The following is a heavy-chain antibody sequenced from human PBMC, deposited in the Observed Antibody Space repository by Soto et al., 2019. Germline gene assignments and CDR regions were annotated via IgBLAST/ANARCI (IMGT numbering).Heavy chain of an antibody. CDR1: GFPFSFYG. V-gene: IGHV3-33*01. Sequence: GGSLRLSCAVSGFPFSFYGFHWVRQSPGKGLEWLGVIVSDGSAIYHADSLEGRFFISRDNSNDILYLQMNSLRVEDTAVYYCARDDAFDNENGFDMWGQGTMVTVS. J-gene: IGHJ3*02. CDR3: ARDDAFDNENGFDM. CDR2: IVSDGSAI. D-gene: IGHD3-3*02.